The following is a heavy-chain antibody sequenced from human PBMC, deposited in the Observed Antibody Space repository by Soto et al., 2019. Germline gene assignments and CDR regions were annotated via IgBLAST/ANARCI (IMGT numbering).Heavy chain of an antibody. CDR1: GGSISSGGYS. CDR3: ARGMTTVTTIDY. CDR2: IYHSGST. D-gene: IGHD4-4*01. V-gene: IGHV4-30-2*01. Sequence: SETLSLTCAVSGGSISSGGYSWSWIRQPPGKGLEWIGYIYHSGSTYYNPSLKSRVTISVDRSKNQFSLKLSSVTAADTAVYYCARGMTTVTTIDYWGQGTLVTSPQ. J-gene: IGHJ4*02.